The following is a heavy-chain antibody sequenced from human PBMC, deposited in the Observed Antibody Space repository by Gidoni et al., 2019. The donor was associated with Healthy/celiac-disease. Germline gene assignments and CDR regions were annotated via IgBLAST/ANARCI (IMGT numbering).Heavy chain of an antibody. CDR2: IGPGGDT. Sequence: EVQLVESGGGLVQPGGSLRLSCEASGFIVSSYEIHWVRQELGKRLEWVSAIGPGGDTHYAGSVRGRFTVSRENAKDSLYLQMNSLRVEDTAVYYCAREARGSGTLAWDYWGQGTLVTVSS. V-gene: IGHV3-13*04. D-gene: IGHD3-10*01. CDR1: GFIVSSYE. CDR3: AREARGSGTLAWDY. J-gene: IGHJ4*02.